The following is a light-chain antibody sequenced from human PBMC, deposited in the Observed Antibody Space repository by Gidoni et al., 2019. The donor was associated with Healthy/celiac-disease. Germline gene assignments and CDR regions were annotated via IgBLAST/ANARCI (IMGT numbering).Light chain of an antibody. V-gene: IGKV1-8*01. CDR3: QQYYSYPQT. CDR1: QGISSY. CDR2: AAS. Sequence: AIGMPQPPSSFSASTGDRVTITCRASQGISSYLAWYQPKPGKAPKLLIYAASTLQSGVPSRFSGSGSGTDFTLTISCLQSEDFATYYCQQYYSYPQTFGQGTKVEIK. J-gene: IGKJ1*01.